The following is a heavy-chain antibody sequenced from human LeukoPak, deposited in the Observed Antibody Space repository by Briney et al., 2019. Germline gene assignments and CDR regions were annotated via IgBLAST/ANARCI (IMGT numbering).Heavy chain of an antibody. Sequence: GGSLRLSCAASGITFSNYGMNWVRQAPGKGLEGVSHISSSSGSIFYADSVKGRFTISRDNAKNSVYLQMNSLRVEDTAVYYCARSDTRSWYPTFDSWGQGTLVTVSS. V-gene: IGHV3-48*01. CDR2: ISSSSGSI. J-gene: IGHJ4*02. CDR1: GITFSNYG. CDR3: ARSDTRSWYPTFDS. D-gene: IGHD6-13*01.